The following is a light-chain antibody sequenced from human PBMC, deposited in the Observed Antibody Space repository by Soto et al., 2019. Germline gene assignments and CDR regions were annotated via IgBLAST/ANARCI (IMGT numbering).Light chain of an antibody. CDR2: DVI. Sequence: QSVLAQPASVSGSPGQSITISCTGTSSDVGGYDYVSWYQHHPGKAPTLLIYDVINRPSGVSFRFSGSKSGNTASLTISGLQAEDEAEYYCSSYTRSTISVFGTATKVTV. CDR3: SSYTRSTISV. CDR1: SSDVGGYDY. V-gene: IGLV2-14*01. J-gene: IGLJ1*01.